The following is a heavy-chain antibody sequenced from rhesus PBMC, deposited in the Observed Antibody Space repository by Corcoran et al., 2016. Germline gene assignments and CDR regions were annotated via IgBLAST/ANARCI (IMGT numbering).Heavy chain of an antibody. J-gene: IGHJ4*01. CDR2: IYGSGSST. CDR3: ASDRYCTGSGCYALDY. Sequence: QLQLQESGPGLVKPSETLSVTCAVSGGSISSSYWSWIRQAPGKGLEWIGFIYGSGSSTNYNPSLKRRVTLLVDTSKNQLSLKLSSVTAADTAVYYCASDRYCTGSGCYALDYWGQGVLVTVSS. CDR1: GGSISSSY. D-gene: IGHD2-21*01. V-gene: IGHV4-169*02.